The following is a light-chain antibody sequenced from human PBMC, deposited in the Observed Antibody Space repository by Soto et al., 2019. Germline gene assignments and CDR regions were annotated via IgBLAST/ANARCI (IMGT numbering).Light chain of an antibody. CDR1: QSLLHSNGYNY. CDR2: LSS. V-gene: IGKV2-28*01. CDR3: KQALQTPWT. Sequence: DIVMTQSPLALPVTPGEPASISCRSSQSLLHSNGYNYLNWYLQKPGKSPQVLIYLSSNRASGVPARFSGSGAGTDFTPKISRVEAEDVGLYYGKQALQTPWTFGQGTKVEIK. J-gene: IGKJ1*01.